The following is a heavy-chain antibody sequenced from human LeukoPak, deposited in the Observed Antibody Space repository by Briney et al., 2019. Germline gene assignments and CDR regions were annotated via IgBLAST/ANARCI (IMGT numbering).Heavy chain of an antibody. D-gene: IGHD6-13*01. V-gene: IGHV1-69*05. CDR3: ARAGYSSSWFDY. J-gene: IGHJ4*02. CDR2: IIPIFGTA. CDR1: GGTFSSYA. Sequence: GASVKVSCKASGGTFSSYAISWVRQAPGQGLEWMGRIIPIFGTANYAQKFQGRVTITTDESTSTAYMELSSLRSEDTAVYYCARAGYSSSWFDYWGQGTLVTVSS.